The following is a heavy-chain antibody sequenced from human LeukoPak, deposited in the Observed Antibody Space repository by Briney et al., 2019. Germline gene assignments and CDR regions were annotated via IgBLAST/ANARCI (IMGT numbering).Heavy chain of an antibody. CDR3: ARGARAGAPDY. CDR1: GFPFSSHE. D-gene: IGHD6-13*01. Sequence: PGGSLRLSCAASGFPFSSHEMNWVRQAPGKGLEWVSCISRSGSSIYYADSVKGRFTISRDNAKNSLYLQMNSLRAEDTAVYYCARGARAGAPDYWGQGTLVTVSS. J-gene: IGHJ4*02. CDR2: ISRSGSSI. V-gene: IGHV3-48*03.